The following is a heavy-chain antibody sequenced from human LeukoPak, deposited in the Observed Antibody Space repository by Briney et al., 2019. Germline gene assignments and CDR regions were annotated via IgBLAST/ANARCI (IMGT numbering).Heavy chain of an antibody. Sequence: GGSLRLSCAASGFTFSSYAMSWVRQAPGKGLEWVSAISGSGGSTYYADSVKGRFTISRDNSKNTLYLQMNSLRAEDTAVYYCAKLPATYDGSGYYLPHFDYWGQGTLVTVSS. CDR2: ISGSGGST. D-gene: IGHD3-22*01. CDR1: GFTFSSYA. CDR3: AKLPATYDGSGYYLPHFDY. J-gene: IGHJ4*02. V-gene: IGHV3-23*01.